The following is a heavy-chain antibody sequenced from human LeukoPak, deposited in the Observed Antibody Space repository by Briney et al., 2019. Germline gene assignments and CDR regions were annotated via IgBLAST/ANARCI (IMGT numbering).Heavy chain of an antibody. J-gene: IGHJ6*03. CDR2: ISSSSSYI. V-gene: IGHV3-21*01. CDR3: AREQQLAHMDV. Sequence: GGSLRLSCAASGFTFSSYSMNWVRQAPGKGLEWVSSISSSSSYIYYADSVKGRFTISRDNAKNSLYLQMNSLRAEDTAVYYCAREQQLAHMDVWGKGTTVTVSS. CDR1: GFTFSSYS. D-gene: IGHD6-13*01.